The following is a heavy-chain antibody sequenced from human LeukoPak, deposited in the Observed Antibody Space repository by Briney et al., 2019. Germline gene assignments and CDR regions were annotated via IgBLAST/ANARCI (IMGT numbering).Heavy chain of an antibody. Sequence: PSETLSLTCAAYGGSFSGYYWSWIRQPPGKGLEWIGEINHSGSTNYNPSLKSRVTISVDTSKNQFSLKLSSVTAADTAVYYCASNIVVVPAADAFDIWGQGTMVTVSS. CDR2: INHSGST. D-gene: IGHD2-2*01. CDR3: ASNIVVVPAADAFDI. V-gene: IGHV4-34*01. J-gene: IGHJ3*02. CDR1: GGSFSGYY.